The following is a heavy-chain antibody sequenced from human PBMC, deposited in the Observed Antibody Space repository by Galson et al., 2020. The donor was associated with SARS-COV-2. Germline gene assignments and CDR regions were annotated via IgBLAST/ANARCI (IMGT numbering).Heavy chain of an antibody. CDR1: GASIGSGGYF. CDR3: ARSRGYNWGQPYYFDY. V-gene: IGHV4-31*03. J-gene: IGHJ4*02. CDR2: IYYTGTS. Sequence: ASETLSLTCTVSGASIGSGGYFWNWIRHHPGNGLEWIGYIYYTGTSKYNPSLKSRVTLSVDTSKNQFSLKLNSVTAADTAVYFCARSRGYNWGQPYYFDYWVQGSLVTVSS. D-gene: IGHD1-20*01.